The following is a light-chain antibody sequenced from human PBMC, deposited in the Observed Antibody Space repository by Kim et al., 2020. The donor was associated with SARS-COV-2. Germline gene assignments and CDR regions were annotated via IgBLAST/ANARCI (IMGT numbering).Light chain of an antibody. CDR1: QDISNY. CDR2: AAS. CDR3: QKCDSAPWT. V-gene: IGKV1-27*01. J-gene: IGKJ1*01. Sequence: APVGDRVTIPGRASQDISNYLAWFQLKPGKAPKLLIYAASALQPGVPSRFSGSGSGTDFTLTVTSLQPEDVATYYCQKCDSAPWTFGQGTKVDIK.